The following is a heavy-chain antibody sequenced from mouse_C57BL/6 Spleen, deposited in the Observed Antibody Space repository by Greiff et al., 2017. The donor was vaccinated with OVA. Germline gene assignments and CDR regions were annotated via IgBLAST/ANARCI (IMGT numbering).Heavy chain of an antibody. D-gene: IGHD2-2*01. CDR2: INPSSGYT. CDR3: AKGGSTMVTLYYYAMDY. CDR1: GYTFTSYW. J-gene: IGHJ4*01. V-gene: IGHV1-7*01. Sequence: QVQLKQSGAELAKPGASVKLSCKASGYTFTSYWMHWVKQRPGQGLEWIGYINPSSGYTKYNQKFKDKATLTADKSSSTAYMQLSSLTYEDSAVYYCAKGGSTMVTLYYYAMDYWGQGTSVTVSS.